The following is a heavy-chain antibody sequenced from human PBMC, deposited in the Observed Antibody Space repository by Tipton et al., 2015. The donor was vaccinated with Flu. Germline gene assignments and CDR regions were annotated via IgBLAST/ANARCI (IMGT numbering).Heavy chain of an antibody. CDR2: IYHSGST. CDR3: ARATYYYGMDV. CDR1: GYSISSGYY. Sequence: TLSLTCAVSGYSISSGYYWGWIRQPPGKGLEWIGSIYHSGSTYYNPSLKSRVTISVDTSKNQLSLTLSSVTAADTAVYYCARATYYYGMDVWGQGTTVTVSS. V-gene: IGHV4-38-2*01. J-gene: IGHJ6*02.